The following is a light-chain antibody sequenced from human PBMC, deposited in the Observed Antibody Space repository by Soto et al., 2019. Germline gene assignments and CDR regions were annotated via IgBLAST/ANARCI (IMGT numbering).Light chain of an antibody. CDR3: QVWHSSSDHVV. CDR2: DDS. CDR1: NIGSYS. V-gene: IGLV3-21*02. Sequence: SYELTQPPSLSVAPGQTARISCGGNNIGSYSVHWYQQRPGQAPTLVVYDDSDRPSWIPDRFSGSNSGNTATLTISTVEAGDEADYYCQVWHSSSDHVVFGGGTKLTVL. J-gene: IGLJ2*01.